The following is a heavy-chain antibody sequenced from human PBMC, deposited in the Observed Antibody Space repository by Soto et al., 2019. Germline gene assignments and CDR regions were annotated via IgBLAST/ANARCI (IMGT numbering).Heavy chain of an antibody. CDR2: LSFGNHRT. J-gene: IGHJ6*02. D-gene: IGHD5-12*01. Sequence: EVQLVESGGGLVQPGGSLRLSCAASGFSFSGYSMNWVRQAPGKGLEWISYLSFGNHRTLYANSARGRFTVSRDDAKQLLYLQMNGLRDEDTAVYYCPRDSGSGYSMDVWGQGTTVTVSS. CDR3: PRDSGSGYSMDV. V-gene: IGHV3-48*02. CDR1: GFSFSGYS.